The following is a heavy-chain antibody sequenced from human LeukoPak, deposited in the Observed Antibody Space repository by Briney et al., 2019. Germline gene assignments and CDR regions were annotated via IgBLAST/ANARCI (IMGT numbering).Heavy chain of an antibody. J-gene: IGHJ4*02. V-gene: IGHV3-23*01. CDR2: ISGSGGST. D-gene: IGHD3-22*01. CDR3: ASSSGRGYFDY. CDR1: GFTFSRYG. Sequence: GGSLRLSCAASGFTFSRYGMSWVRQAPGKGLEWVSAISGSGGSTYYADSVKGRFTISRDNSKNTLYLQMNSLRAEDTAVYYCASSSGRGYFDYWGQGTLVTVSS.